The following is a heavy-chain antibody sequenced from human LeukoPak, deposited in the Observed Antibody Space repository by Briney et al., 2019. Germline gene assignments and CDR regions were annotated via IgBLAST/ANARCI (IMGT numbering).Heavy chain of an antibody. D-gene: IGHD4-17*01. Sequence: SCKASGYTFTSYYMHWVRQAPGKGLEWVAFIRYDGSNKYYADSVKGRFTISRDNPKNTLYLQMNSLRAEDTAVYYCARAMTTVTTNWFDPWGQGTLVTVSS. CDR1: GYTFTSYY. CDR2: IRYDGSNK. CDR3: ARAMTTVTTNWFDP. J-gene: IGHJ5*02. V-gene: IGHV3-30*02.